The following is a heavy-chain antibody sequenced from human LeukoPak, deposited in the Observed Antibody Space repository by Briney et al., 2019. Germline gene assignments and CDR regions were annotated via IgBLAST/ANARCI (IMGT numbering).Heavy chain of an antibody. CDR1: GFTFDDYA. CDR2: IRSKAYGGTT. J-gene: IGHJ2*01. V-gene: IGHV3-49*03. Sequence: PGGSLRLSCTASGFTFDDYAMSWFCQAPGKGLEWVGFIRSKAYGGTTEYAASVKGRFTISRDDSKSIAYLQMNSLKTEDTAVYYCTRSATVVTPNWYFDLWGRGTLVTVSP. CDR3: TRSATVVTPNWYFDL. D-gene: IGHD4-23*01.